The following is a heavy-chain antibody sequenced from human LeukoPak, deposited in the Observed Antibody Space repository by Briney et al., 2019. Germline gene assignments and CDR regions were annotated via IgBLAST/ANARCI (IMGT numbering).Heavy chain of an antibody. D-gene: IGHD2-15*01. J-gene: IGHJ4*02. V-gene: IGHV1-58*02. CDR1: GFTFTSSA. Sequence: GASVTVSCKASGFTFTSSAMQWVRQARGQGLEWIGWIVVGSGNTNYAQKFQERVTITRDMSTSTAYMELSSLRSEDTAVYYCAADHSCSDGSCYSPFDYWGQGTLVTVSS. CDR3: AADHSCSDGSCYSPFDY. CDR2: IVVGSGNT.